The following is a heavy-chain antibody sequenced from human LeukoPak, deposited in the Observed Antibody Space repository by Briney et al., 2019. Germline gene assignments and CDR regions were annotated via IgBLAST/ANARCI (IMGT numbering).Heavy chain of an antibody. CDR3: ASCSVVAATRYYFDY. V-gene: IGHV1-69*04. CDR1: GGTFSSYA. CDR2: IIPILGIA. D-gene: IGHD2-15*01. Sequence: SVKVSCKASGGTFSSYAISWVRQAPGQGLEWMGRIIPILGIANYAQKFQGRVTITADKSTSTAYMELSSLRSEDTAVYYCASCSVVAATRYYFDYWGQGTLVTVSS. J-gene: IGHJ4*02.